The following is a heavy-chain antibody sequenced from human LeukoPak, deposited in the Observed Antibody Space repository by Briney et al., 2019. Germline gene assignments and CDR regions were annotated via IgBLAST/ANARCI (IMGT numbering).Heavy chain of an antibody. D-gene: IGHD1-26*01. V-gene: IGHV3-11*04. CDR1: GFIFRDYP. CDR2: ISTSGNTI. J-gene: IGHJ4*02. Sequence: GGSLRLSCVGSGFIFRDYPMIWMRQAPGKGLEWISYISTSGNTIYYADSVKGRFTISRDNAKNSLYLQMNSLRAEDTAVYYCARAAYSGSLYWGQGTLVTVSS. CDR3: ARAAYSGSLY.